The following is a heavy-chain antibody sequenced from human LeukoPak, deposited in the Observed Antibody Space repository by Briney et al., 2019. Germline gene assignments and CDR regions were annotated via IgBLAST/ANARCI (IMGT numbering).Heavy chain of an antibody. V-gene: IGHV4-34*01. Sequence: SETLSLTCAVYGGSFSGYYWSWIRQPPGKGLEWIGEINHSGSTNYNPSLKSRVTISVDTSKNQFSLKLNSVTAADTAVYYCARDVRRAGITMIGGKTGMDVWGKGTTVTVSS. D-gene: IGHD3-10*01. J-gene: IGHJ6*04. CDR3: ARDVRRAGITMIGGKTGMDV. CDR1: GGSFSGYY. CDR2: INHSGST.